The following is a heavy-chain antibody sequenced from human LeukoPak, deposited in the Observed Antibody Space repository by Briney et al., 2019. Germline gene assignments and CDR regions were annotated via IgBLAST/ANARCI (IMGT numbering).Heavy chain of an antibody. CDR1: GYTFTSYG. D-gene: IGHD2-21*02. CDR2: ISAYNGNT. V-gene: IGHV1-18*01. CDR3: ARARGPHIVVATAISHFDY. J-gene: IGHJ4*02. Sequence: ASVKVSCKASGYTFTSYGISWVRQAPGQGLEWMGWISAYNGNTNYAQKLQGRVTMTTDTSTSTAYMELRSLRSDDTAVYYCARARGPHIVVATAISHFDYWGQGTLVTVSS.